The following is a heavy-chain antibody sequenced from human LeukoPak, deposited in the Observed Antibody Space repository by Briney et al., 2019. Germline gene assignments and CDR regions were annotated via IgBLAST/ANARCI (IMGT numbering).Heavy chain of an antibody. Sequence: GGSLRLSCATSGFTFSNYWMHWVRQAPGKGLVWVSRIKTDGSDTSYADSVKGRFAISRDNAKNTLYLQMNSLRAEDTAIYYCAKDNSPGWFGPWSQGTLVTVSS. D-gene: IGHD4-11*01. CDR3: AKDNSPGWFGP. V-gene: IGHV3-74*01. CDR2: IKTDGSDT. J-gene: IGHJ5*02. CDR1: GFTFSNYW.